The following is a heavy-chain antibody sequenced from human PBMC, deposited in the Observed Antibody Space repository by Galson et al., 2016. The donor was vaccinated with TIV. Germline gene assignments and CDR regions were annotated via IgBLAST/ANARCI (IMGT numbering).Heavy chain of an antibody. V-gene: IGHV3-23*01. J-gene: IGHJ4*02. CDR2: ISAGGGRT. Sequence: SLRLSCAASGFTFSSFAVSWVRQAPGKGLEWVSAISAGGGRTNYADSVKGRFTISRDNPKNTLYLQMSSLRAEDTAVYFCAKMDSSGFDYVRRFDYWGRGTLVAVTS. CDR3: AKMDSSGFDYVRRFDY. D-gene: IGHD3-22*01. CDR1: GFTFSSFA.